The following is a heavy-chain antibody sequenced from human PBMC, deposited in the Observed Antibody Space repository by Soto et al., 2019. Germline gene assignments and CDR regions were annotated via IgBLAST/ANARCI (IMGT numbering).Heavy chain of an antibody. D-gene: IGHD6-13*01. Sequence: QVQLVQSGAEVKKPGSSVKVSCKASVGNFSSYAISWVRQAPGQGLEWMGGISPIFGTANYAQKFQGIVTITSDESTRPAYMELISRRSEDTAVYYCASAPSRQQNWFDPWGPGTLVTVSS. CDR2: ISPIFGTA. CDR1: VGNFSSYA. V-gene: IGHV1-69*01. CDR3: ASAPSRQQNWFDP. J-gene: IGHJ5*02.